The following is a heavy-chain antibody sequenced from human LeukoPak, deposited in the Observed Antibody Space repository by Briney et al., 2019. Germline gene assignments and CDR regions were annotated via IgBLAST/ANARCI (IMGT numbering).Heavy chain of an antibody. CDR2: IYSGGST. J-gene: IGHJ4*02. V-gene: IGHV3-53*01. Sequence: PGGSLRLSCAVSGFTFSSYAMSWVRQAPGKGLEWVSVIYSGGSTYYADSVKGRFTISRDNSKNTLYLQMNSLRAEDTAVYYCASGRLGYWGQGTLVTVSS. CDR3: ASGRLGY. CDR1: GFTFSSYA. D-gene: IGHD1-26*01.